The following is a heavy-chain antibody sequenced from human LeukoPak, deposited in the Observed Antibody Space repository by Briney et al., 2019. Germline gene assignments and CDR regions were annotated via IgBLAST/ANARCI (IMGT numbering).Heavy chain of an antibody. V-gene: IGHV3-74*01. Sequence: GGSLRLSCAASGFTFSEHVMHWVRQAPGKGLVWVSRINSDETSIDYADSVKGRFTISRDNVKNTVYLQMNSLRAEDTAVYYCARESMGYCSSTSCYFYYYYYMDVWGKGTTVTVSS. CDR1: GFTFSEHV. D-gene: IGHD2-2*01. J-gene: IGHJ6*03. CDR2: INSDETSI. CDR3: ARESMGYCSSTSCYFYYYYYMDV.